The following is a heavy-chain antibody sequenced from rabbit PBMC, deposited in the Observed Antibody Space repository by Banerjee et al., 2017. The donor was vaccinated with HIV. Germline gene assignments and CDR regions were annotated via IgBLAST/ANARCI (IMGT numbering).Heavy chain of an antibody. V-gene: IGHV1S7*01. D-gene: IGHD1-1*01. J-gene: IGHJ4*01. CDR3: ARDLDGVIGWNFGW. CDR1: GFTLSSYY. CDR2: IDPVFGIT. Sequence: QLVESGGGLVQPGGSLKLSCTASGFTLSSYYMNWVRQAPGKGLEWIGYIDPVFGITYYANWVNGRFSISRENAQNTAFLQMTSLTAADTATYFCARDLDGVIGWNFGWWGPGTLVTVS.